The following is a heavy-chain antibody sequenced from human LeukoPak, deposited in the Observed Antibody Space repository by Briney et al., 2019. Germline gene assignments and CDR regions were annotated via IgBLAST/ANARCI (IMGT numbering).Heavy chain of an antibody. J-gene: IGHJ4*02. Sequence: GGSLRLSCAASGLTFSSYAMHWVRQAPGKGLEYVSAISSNGGSTYYANSVKGRFTISRDNSKNTLYLQMGSLRAEDMAVYYCARDQLLWFGAFDYWGQGTLVNVSS. CDR3: ARDQLLWFGAFDY. D-gene: IGHD3-10*01. CDR1: GLTFSSYA. CDR2: ISSNGGST. V-gene: IGHV3-64*01.